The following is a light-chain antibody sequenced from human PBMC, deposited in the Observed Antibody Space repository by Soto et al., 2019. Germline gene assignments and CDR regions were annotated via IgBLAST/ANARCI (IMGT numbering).Light chain of an antibody. J-gene: IGLJ3*02. CDR2: EVN. V-gene: IGLV2-14*01. CDR3: SSYRNTNTGV. Sequence: QSALTQPASVSASPGQSITISCTGTSSDVGGYKFVSWYQHHPGKAPKLMIYEVNNRPSGVSNRFSGSKSGNTASLTISGLQDEDEGHYYCSSYRNTNTGVFGGGTKLTVL. CDR1: SSDVGGYKF.